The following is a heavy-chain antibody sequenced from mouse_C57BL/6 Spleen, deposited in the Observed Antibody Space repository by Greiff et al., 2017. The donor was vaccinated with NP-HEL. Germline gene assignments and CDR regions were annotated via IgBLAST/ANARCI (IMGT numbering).Heavy chain of an antibody. V-gene: IGHV1-53*01. D-gene: IGHD2-3*01. CDR2: INPSNGGT. J-gene: IGHJ4*01. CDR1: GYTFTSYW. CDR3: ARGGLLRGDAMDY. Sequence: QVHVKQPGTELVKPGASVKLSCKASGYTFTSYWMHWVKQRPGQGLEWIGNINPSNGGTNYNEKFKSNATLTVDKSSSTAYMQLSSLTSEDSAVYYCARGGLLRGDAMDYWGQGTSVTVSS.